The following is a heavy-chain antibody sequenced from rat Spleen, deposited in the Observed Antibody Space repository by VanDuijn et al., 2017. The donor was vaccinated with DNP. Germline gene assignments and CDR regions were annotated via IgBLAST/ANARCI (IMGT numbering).Heavy chain of an antibody. CDR1: GFTFSDYY. CDR3: ARLDTYYGYSYYWFFDF. Sequence: EVQLVESGGGLVQPGRSLKLSCAASGFTFSDYYMAWVRQAPTKGLELVAYISYFGDNTYSGDSVKGRFTISRDNAKSTLYLQMNSLRSEDMATYYCARLDTYYGYSYYWFFDFWGPGTMVTVSS. D-gene: IGHD1-9*01. V-gene: IGHV5-22*01. CDR2: ISYFGDNT. J-gene: IGHJ1*01.